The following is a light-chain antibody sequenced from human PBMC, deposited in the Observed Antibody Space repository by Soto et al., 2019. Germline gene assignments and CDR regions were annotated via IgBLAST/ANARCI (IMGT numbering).Light chain of an antibody. Sequence: EIVMTQSPGTLSVSPGERATLSCRASQSVNNNLAWYQQKPGQAPSLLMYDASTRATGVPGRFSGSGSGTEFTLTISSLQSEDFAVYHCQQYNRWPWTFGQGTKVEIK. CDR1: QSVNNN. V-gene: IGKV3-15*01. J-gene: IGKJ1*01. CDR2: DAS. CDR3: QQYNRWPWT.